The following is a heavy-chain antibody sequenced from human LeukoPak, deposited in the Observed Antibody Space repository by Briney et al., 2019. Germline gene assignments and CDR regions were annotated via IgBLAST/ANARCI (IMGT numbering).Heavy chain of an antibody. D-gene: IGHD1-7*01. J-gene: IGHJ4*02. CDR1: GFTMSSGNYY. CDR3: ARGGGTTNFDY. Sequence: SQTLSLTCTVSGFTMSSGNYYWSWIRQPAGKGLEWIGRMYTSGSTNYNPSLKSRVIISVDTSKNQFSLQLNSVAAADTAVYYCARGGGTTNFDYWGQGTLVTVSS. CDR2: MYTSGST. V-gene: IGHV4-61*02.